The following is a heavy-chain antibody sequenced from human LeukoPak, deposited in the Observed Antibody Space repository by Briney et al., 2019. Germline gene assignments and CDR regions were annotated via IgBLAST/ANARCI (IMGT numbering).Heavy chain of an antibody. Sequence: SQTLSLTRTVSGYSISSWYYWGWIRPRPGTGLDGIGSIYHSGSTYYKPSLKSRVTISVDTSKSQFSLKLSSVTAADTAVYYCATYVVLYNWFDPWGQGNLVTVSS. V-gene: IGHV4-38-2*02. CDR3: ATYVVLYNWFDP. J-gene: IGHJ5*02. CDR1: GYSISSWYY. D-gene: IGHD3-22*01. CDR2: IYHSGST.